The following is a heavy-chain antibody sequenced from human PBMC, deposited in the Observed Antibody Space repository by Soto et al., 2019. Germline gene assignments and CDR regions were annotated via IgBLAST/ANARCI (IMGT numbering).Heavy chain of an antibody. CDR3: ARVSEYSSGEDY. V-gene: IGHV1-69*13. J-gene: IGHJ4*02. Sequence: SVKVSCKASGGTFSSYGINWVRQAPGQGLEWMGGSIPIFGTANYAQKFQGRVTIIADESTSTAYMELSSLRSEDTAVYYCARVSEYSSGEDYWGQGTLVTAPQ. D-gene: IGHD6-19*01. CDR1: GGTFSSYG. CDR2: SIPIFGTA.